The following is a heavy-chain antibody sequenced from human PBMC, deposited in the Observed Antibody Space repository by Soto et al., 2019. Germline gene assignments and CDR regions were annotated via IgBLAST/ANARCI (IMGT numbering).Heavy chain of an antibody. J-gene: IGHJ3*01. CDR2: IYWDDDQ. CDR1: GFSLSTDGVG. CDR3: AHAYGGTSWPNDAFDV. D-gene: IGHD2-2*01. Sequence: QITLKESGPTLVKPTQTLTLTCTFSGFSLSTDGVGVGWIRQPPGKALEWLALIYWDDDQRCSPSLKTRLTSTKDTSKNQVVLTMTNMDPVDTATYYCAHAYGGTSWPNDAFDVWAQGTVVTVSS. V-gene: IGHV2-5*02.